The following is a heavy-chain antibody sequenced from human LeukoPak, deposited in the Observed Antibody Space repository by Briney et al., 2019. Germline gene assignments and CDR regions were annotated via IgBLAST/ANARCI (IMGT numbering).Heavy chain of an antibody. J-gene: IGHJ4*02. V-gene: IGHV4-30-2*06. Sequence: PSQTLSLTCSVSGGSISSGPYFWSWIRQSPGQGLEWIGYIWPSGSTNYNPSLSGRVAISLDKSRNHFTLTVTAVTAADTAFYYCARKGREHLPTYCDHWGRGIRVTVSS. CDR2: IWPSGST. CDR1: GGSISSGPYF. D-gene: IGHD2-21*01. CDR3: ARKGREHLPTYCDH.